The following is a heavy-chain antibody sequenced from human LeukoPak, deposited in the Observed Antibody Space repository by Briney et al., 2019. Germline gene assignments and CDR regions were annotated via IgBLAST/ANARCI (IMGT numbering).Heavy chain of an antibody. D-gene: IGHD3-22*01. CDR3: AGFFYDNSNAAFDI. Sequence: GASVKVSCKASGGTFSNYDFTFTSYAITWVRQAPGQGLEWMGGIIPIYGRADYPQKFQGRVTIAADESTRTVTMQLSSLRSEDTAVHYCAGFFYDNSNAAFDIWGQGTVVTVS. CDR1: GGTFSNYDFTFTSYA. CDR2: IIPIYGRA. V-gene: IGHV1-69*13. J-gene: IGHJ3*02.